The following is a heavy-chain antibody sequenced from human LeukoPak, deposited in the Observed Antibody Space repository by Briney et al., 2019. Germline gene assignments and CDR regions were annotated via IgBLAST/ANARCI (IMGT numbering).Heavy chain of an antibody. CDR3: ARDEAVGATGTFDY. J-gene: IGHJ4*02. CDR2: ISSSSSYI. D-gene: IGHD1-26*01. V-gene: IGHV3-21*01. CDR1: GFTFSSYS. Sequence: GGSLRLSCAASGFTFSSYSMNWVRQAPGKGLVWVSSISSSSSYIYYADSVKGRFTISRDDAKNSLYLQMNSLRAEDTAVYYCARDEAVGATGTFDYWGQGTLVTVSS.